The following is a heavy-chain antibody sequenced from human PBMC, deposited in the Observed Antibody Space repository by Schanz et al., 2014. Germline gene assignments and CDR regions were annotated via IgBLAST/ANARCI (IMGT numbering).Heavy chain of an antibody. CDR2: IYIGGNT. J-gene: IGHJ6*02. Sequence: QERLVESGGGVVQPGRSLRLSCAASGFIFSNYGMHWVRQAPGGGLEWVSFIYIGGNTYYADSVKGRFTISRDNSKNTVYLQMNSLRAEDTAVYYCLAPDYGMDVWGQGTTVTVSS. V-gene: IGHV3-NL1*01. CDR1: GFIFSNYG. CDR3: LAPDYGMDV.